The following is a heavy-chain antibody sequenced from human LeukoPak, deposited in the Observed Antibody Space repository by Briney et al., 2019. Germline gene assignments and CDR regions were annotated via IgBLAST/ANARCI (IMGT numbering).Heavy chain of an antibody. CDR2: IYYSGST. CDR1: GGSISSGGYY. V-gene: IGHV4-31*03. CDR3: ARATVTTLHYYYGMDV. Sequence: PSETLSLTCTVSGGSISSGGYYWSWIRQHPGKGLEWIGYIYYSGSTYYNPSLKSRVTISVDTSKNQFSLKLSSVTAADTAVYYCARATVTTLHYYYGMDVWGQGTTVTVSS. D-gene: IGHD4-17*01. J-gene: IGHJ6*02.